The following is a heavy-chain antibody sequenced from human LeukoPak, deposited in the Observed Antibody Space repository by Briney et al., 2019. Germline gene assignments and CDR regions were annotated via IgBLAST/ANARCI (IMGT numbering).Heavy chain of an antibody. J-gene: IGHJ6*03. V-gene: IGHV1-2*06. Sequence: ASVKVSCKASGYTFTGYYMHWVRQAPGQGLEWMGRINPNSGGTNYAQEFQGRVTMTRDTSISTAYMELSRLRSDDTAVYYCARAQTGETYDFWSGYPIYYYMDVWGKGTTVTVSS. CDR3: ARAQTGETYDFWSGYPIYYYMDV. CDR1: GYTFTGYY. D-gene: IGHD3-3*01. CDR2: INPNSGGT.